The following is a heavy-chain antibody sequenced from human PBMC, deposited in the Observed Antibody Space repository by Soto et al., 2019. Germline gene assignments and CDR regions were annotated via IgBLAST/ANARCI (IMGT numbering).Heavy chain of an antibody. CDR3: ERVDSSDYYRSVY. Sequence: QVQLQESGPGLVKPSATLSLTCTISGGSLSGVYWSWLRQAPGKGLEWIGYMSYTGRTDYNPSLNLPITISVDTFKIHFFVNMSSVAGEATAAYYCERVDSSDYYRSVYWGQGALVAVSS. V-gene: IGHV4-59*01. J-gene: IGHJ4*02. CDR1: GGSLSGVY. D-gene: IGHD3-22*01. CDR2: MSYTGRT.